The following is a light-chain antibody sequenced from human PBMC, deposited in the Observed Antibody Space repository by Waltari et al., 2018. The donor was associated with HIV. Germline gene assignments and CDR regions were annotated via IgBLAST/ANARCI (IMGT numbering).Light chain of an antibody. CDR1: SSHIGHNY. CDR2: DKN. CDR3: GTWDSSLSAVV. J-gene: IGLJ2*01. Sequence: QSVLTQPPSVSAAPGQKVTISCSGSSSHIGHNYVSWYQQLPGTAPKLLIYDKNKRPSGIPDRFSGSKSGTSATLGITGLQTGVEADYYCGTWDSSLSAVVFGGGTKLTVL. V-gene: IGLV1-51*01.